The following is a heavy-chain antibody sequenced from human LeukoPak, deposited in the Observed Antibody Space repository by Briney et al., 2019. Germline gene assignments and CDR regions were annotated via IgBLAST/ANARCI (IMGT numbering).Heavy chain of an antibody. J-gene: IGHJ4*02. D-gene: IGHD2-2*01. CDR3: AKDSVGLYPRVSDY. V-gene: IGHV3-23*01. CDR2: ISGSGGST. CDR1: GFTFSSYA. Sequence: PGESLRLSCAASGFTFSSYAMSWVRQAPGRGLEWVSAISGSGGSTYYADSVKGRFTISRDNSKHTLYLQMNSLRAEDTAVYYCAKDSVGLYPRVSDYWGQGTLVTVSS.